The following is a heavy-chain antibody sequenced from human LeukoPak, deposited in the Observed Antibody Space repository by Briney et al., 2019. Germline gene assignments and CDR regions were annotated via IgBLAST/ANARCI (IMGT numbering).Heavy chain of an antibody. J-gene: IGHJ4*02. CDR1: GFTLSSHS. CDR3: ARDRDPLVRCDY. CDR2: ISSSGSTR. Sequence: PGGSLRLSCAASGFTLSSHSMNWVRQAPGKGLEWVSYISSSGSTRYYADSVKGRFTISRDNAKNSLYLQMNSLRAEDTAVYYCARDRDPLVRCDYWGQGTLVTVSS. D-gene: IGHD3-10*01. V-gene: IGHV3-48*04.